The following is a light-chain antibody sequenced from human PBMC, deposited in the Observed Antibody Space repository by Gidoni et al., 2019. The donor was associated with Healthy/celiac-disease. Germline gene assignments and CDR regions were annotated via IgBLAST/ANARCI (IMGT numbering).Light chain of an antibody. CDR3: QQFNSYPVT. V-gene: IGKV1-13*02. CDR2: DAS. CDR1: KGISSA. J-gene: IGKJ3*01. Sequence: AIQLTQSPSSLSASVGDRVTITCRASKGISSALAWYQQKPGKAPKLLIYDASSLERGVPSRFSGSGSGTDFTLTISSLQPEDFATYYCQQFNSYPVTFGPGTKVDIK.